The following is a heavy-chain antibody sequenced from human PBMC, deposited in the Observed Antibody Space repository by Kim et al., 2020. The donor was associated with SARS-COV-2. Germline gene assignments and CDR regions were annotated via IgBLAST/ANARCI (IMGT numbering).Heavy chain of an antibody. V-gene: IGHV3-73*01. J-gene: IGHJ4*02. D-gene: IGHD2-15*01. CDR3: TSLDKEVVVVAATPPGI. Sequence: VKGRFTISRDDSKNTAYLQMNSLKTEDTAVYYCTSLDKEVVVVAATPPGIWGQGTLVTVSS.